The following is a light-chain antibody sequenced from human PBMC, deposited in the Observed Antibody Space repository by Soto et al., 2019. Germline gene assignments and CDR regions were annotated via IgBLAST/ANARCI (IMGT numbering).Light chain of an antibody. J-gene: IGLJ1*01. CDR3: SAWDASLNGNV. CDR1: SSNIGSKT. CDR2: SNY. Sequence: QSVLTQPPSASGTPGQRVTISCSGSSSNIGSKTVNWYQQLPGTAPKLLIYSNYQRPSGVPDRFSGSKSGTSASLAISGLQSEDDADYYCSAWDASLNGNVFGTGTKVTVL. V-gene: IGLV1-44*01.